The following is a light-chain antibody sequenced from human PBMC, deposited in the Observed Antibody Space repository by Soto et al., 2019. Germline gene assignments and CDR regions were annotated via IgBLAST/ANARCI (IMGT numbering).Light chain of an antibody. CDR2: QDN. Sequence: SYELTQPPSVSVSPGQTASITCSGDELGHKHTCWYQQRPGQSPVLVIYQDNKRPSGIPERFSGSNSGNTATLTISGTQAMDEADYFCQAWHSSTAVAFGGGTKVTVL. CDR1: ELGHKH. J-gene: IGLJ2*01. V-gene: IGLV3-1*01. CDR3: QAWHSSTAVA.